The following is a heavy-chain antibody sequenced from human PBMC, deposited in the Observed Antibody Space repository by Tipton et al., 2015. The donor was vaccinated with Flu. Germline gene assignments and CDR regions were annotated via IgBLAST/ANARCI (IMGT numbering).Heavy chain of an antibody. Sequence: SLRLSCTASGFTFHDAWMSWVRQAPGKGLEWVGRILSKTDGGTTDYAAPVKGRFTISRDDSKNTVYLQMNNLGAEDTAVYYCARDKGYSSFDYWGQGTLVTVSS. J-gene: IGHJ4*02. CDR2: ILSKTDGGTT. V-gene: IGHV3-15*01. CDR1: GFTFHDAW. CDR3: ARDKGYSSFDY. D-gene: IGHD4-11*01.